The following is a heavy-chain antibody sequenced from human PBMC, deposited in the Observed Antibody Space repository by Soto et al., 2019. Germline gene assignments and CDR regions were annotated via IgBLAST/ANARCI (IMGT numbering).Heavy chain of an antibody. V-gene: IGHV1-69*01. J-gene: IGHJ4*02. CDR3: AREGFLRLAGTSYFDY. CDR2: IIPIFGTA. Sequence: QVQLVQSGAEVKKPGSSVKVSCKASGGTFSSYAISWVRQAPGQGLEWMGGIIPIFGTANYAQKFQGRVTITADESTSTAYMELSSLSSEDTAVYYCAREGFLRLAGTSYFDYWGQGTLVTFSS. CDR1: GGTFSSYA. D-gene: IGHD6-19*01.